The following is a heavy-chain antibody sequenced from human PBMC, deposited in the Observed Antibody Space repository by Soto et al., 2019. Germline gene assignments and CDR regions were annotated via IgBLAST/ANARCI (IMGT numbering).Heavy chain of an antibody. V-gene: IGHV4-39*01. J-gene: IGHJ4*02. CDR1: GGSISSATSY. D-gene: IGHD6-25*01. CDR2: IYYSGTT. CDR3: SRRPSSVSGRWYLDY. Sequence: SETLSLTCTVSGGSISSATSYWGWIRQPPGKGLEWIGSIYYSGTTYYNSSLKSRLTISVDTSNNQFSLNLNSVTAADTAVYYCSRRPSSVSGRWYLDYWGEGPLVTVSS.